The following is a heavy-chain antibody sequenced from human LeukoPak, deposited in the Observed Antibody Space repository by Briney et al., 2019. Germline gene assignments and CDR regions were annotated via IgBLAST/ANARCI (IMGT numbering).Heavy chain of an antibody. CDR1: GFTFSSYW. CDR3: ASLRFLEWPRGDY. CDR2: IKQDGSEK. J-gene: IGHJ4*02. Sequence: GGSLRLSCAASGFTFSSYWMSWVRQAPGKGLEWVANIKQDGSEKYYVDSVKGRFTISRDNAKNSLYLQMNSLRAKDTAVYYCASLRFLEWPRGDYWGQGTLVTVSS. D-gene: IGHD3-3*01. V-gene: IGHV3-7*01.